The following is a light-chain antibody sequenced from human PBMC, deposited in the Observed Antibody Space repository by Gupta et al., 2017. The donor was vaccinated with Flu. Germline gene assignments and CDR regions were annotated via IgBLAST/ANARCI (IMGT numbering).Light chain of an antibody. CDR1: SSDVGAYNY. CDR3: SSYASGNMWV. CDR2: EVI. V-gene: IGLV2-8*01. Sequence: QSALTQPPSASGSPGPSVTISCTGTSSDVGAYNYVSWHQQPPANAPKVMSHEVIRRPSGVPDRFSGSKSGTTASLTVSGLQAEDEADYYCSSYASGNMWVFGGGTKLTVL. J-gene: IGLJ3*02.